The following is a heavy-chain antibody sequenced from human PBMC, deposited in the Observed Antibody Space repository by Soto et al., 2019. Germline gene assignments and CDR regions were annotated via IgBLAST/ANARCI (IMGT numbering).Heavy chain of an antibody. CDR1: GYTFTSYY. Sequence: ASVKGSCKASGYTFTSYYMHWVRQAPGQGLEWMGIINPSGGSTSYAQKFQGRVTMTKYTYTSTAYMELSSLRSEDTAVYYCATLQQPFDYWGQGTLVTVCS. CDR2: INPSGGST. V-gene: IGHV1-46*01. J-gene: IGHJ4*02. CDR3: ATLQQPFDY. D-gene: IGHD6-13*01.